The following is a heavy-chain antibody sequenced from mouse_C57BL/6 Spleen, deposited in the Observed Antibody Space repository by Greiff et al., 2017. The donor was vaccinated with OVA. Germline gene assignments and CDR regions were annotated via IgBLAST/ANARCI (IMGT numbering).Heavy chain of an antibody. V-gene: IGHV1-4*01. J-gene: IGHJ4*01. CDR2: INPSSGYT. CDR1: GYTFTSYT. Sequence: VQLQQSGAELARPGASVKMSCKASGYTFTSYTMHWVKQRPGQGLEWIGYINPSSGYTKYNQKFKNKATLTADKSSSTAYMQLSSLTSEDSAVYYCARSGVVARGDAMDYWGQGTSVTVSS. CDR3: ARSGVVARGDAMDY. D-gene: IGHD1-1*01.